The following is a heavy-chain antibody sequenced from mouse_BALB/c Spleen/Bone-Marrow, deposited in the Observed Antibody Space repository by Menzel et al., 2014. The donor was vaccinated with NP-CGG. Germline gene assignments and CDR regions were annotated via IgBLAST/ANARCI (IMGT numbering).Heavy chain of an antibody. V-gene: IGHV1-54*01. D-gene: IGHD3-2*01. Sequence: QVQLQHPGAELVRPGTSVKVSCKASGYAFTNYLIEWVKQRPVQGLEWIGVINPGSGGANYNAKFKGKATLTADKSSSTAYMQLSSLTSDDSAVYFCAREWTARTDNYWGQGTALTVSS. CDR3: AREWTARTDNY. J-gene: IGHJ2*01. CDR2: INPGSGGA. CDR1: GYAFTNYL.